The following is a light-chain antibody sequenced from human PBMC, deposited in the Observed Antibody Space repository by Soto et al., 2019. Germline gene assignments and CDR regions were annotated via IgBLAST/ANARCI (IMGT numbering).Light chain of an antibody. CDR1: SSDVGDCNY. Sequence: QSVLTQPASVSGSPGQSITISCTGTSSDVGDCNYVSWYQQHPGKAPKLMIYDVSNRPSGVSNRFSGSKSGNTASLTISGLQAEDEADYYCSSYTSSSTLGVFGTGTKVTVL. CDR3: SSYTSSSTLGV. J-gene: IGLJ1*01. V-gene: IGLV2-14*01. CDR2: DVS.